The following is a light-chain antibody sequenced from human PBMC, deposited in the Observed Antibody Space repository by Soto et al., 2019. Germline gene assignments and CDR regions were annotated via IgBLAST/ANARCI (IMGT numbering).Light chain of an antibody. CDR2: GSS. CDR3: QHFDDSLT. CDR1: QSVDSST. Sequence: EVVLTQSPGTLSLSPGERATLSCRASQSVDSSTLAWYQQKPGPAPRLLISGSSKRATGTPDRFSGSGSGTDFTLTISRLEHEDFAVYYCQHFDDSLTFGGGTKVEIK. J-gene: IGKJ4*01. V-gene: IGKV3-20*01.